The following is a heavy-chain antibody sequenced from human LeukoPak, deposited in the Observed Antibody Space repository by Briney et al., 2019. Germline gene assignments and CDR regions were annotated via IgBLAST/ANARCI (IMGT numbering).Heavy chain of an antibody. Sequence: ASVKVSCKASGYTFTGYYMHWVRQAPGQGLEWMGWINPKTGVTNYAQRFQGRVTVTTDTSISTAYMDLSNLRSDDTALYYCARGPTVVTPDYWGQGTWSPSP. CDR3: ARGPTVVTPDY. V-gene: IGHV1-2*02. J-gene: IGHJ4*02. CDR1: GYTFTGYY. D-gene: IGHD4-23*01. CDR2: INPKTGVT.